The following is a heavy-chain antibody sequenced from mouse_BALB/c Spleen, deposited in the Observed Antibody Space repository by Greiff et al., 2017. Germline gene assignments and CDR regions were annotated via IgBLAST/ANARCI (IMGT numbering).Heavy chain of an antibody. CDR1: GYTFTSYV. CDR2: INPYNDGT. CDR3: ARREVRRGDAMDY. J-gene: IGHJ4*01. D-gene: IGHD2-14*01. Sequence: EVQRVESGPELVKPGASVKMSCKASGYTFTSYVMHWVKQKPGQGLEWIGYINPYNDGTKYNEKFKGKATLTSDKSSSTAYMELSSLTSEDSAVYYCARREVRRGDAMDYWGQGTSVTVSS. V-gene: IGHV1-14*01.